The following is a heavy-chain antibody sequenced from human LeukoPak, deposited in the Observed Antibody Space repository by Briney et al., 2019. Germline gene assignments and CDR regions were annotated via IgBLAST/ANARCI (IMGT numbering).Heavy chain of an antibody. CDR2: INHSGST. Sequence: SETLSLTCAVYGGSFSGYYWSWIRQPPGKGLEWIGEINHSGSTNYNPSLKSRVTISVDTSENQFSPKLSSVSAADTAVYYCGRGSLFFYYYMDVWGKGTTVTVSS. CDR3: GRGSLFFYYYMDV. J-gene: IGHJ6*03. D-gene: IGHD3-10*01. CDR1: GGSFSGYY. V-gene: IGHV4-34*01.